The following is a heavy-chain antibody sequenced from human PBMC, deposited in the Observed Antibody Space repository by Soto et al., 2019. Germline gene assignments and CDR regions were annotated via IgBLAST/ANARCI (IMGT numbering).Heavy chain of an antibody. CDR3: AKDQGSSWYEIDY. CDR2: ISGSGGST. CDR1: GFTFSNYA. V-gene: IGHV3-23*01. J-gene: IGHJ4*02. Sequence: EVQLLESGGGLVQPGGSLRLSCAASGFTFSNYAVTWVRQAPGKGLGWVSTISGSGGSTYYADSVKGRFTFSRDNSKNTLYRQMNSLRAEDTAVYYCAKDQGSSWYEIDYWGQGTLVTVSS. D-gene: IGHD6-13*01.